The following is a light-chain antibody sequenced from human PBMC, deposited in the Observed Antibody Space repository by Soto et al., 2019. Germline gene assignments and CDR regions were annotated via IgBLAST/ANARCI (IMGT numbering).Light chain of an antibody. Sequence: DIQLTQSPSFLSASVRDRVTITCRASQAISTYLAWYQKKPGKAPKLLIYDASNLEAGVPSRFRGSGSGTDFTFTISRLQPEDIATYYCQQYENLPTFGQGTRLEI. J-gene: IGKJ5*01. CDR3: QQYENLPT. CDR1: QAISTY. V-gene: IGKV1-33*01. CDR2: DAS.